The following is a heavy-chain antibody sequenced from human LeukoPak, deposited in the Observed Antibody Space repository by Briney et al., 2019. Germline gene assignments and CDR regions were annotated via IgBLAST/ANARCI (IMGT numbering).Heavy chain of an antibody. D-gene: IGHD3-9*01. V-gene: IGHV3-30*18. CDR1: GFTFSSYG. J-gene: IGHJ3*02. CDR2: ISYDGSNK. CDR3: AKGRWGLTINNFDI. Sequence: GRSLRLSCAASGFTFSSYGMHWVRQAPGKGLEWVAVISYDGSNKYYADSVKGRFTISRDSSKNTLYLQINSLRGEDTAVYYCAKGRWGLTINNFDIWGQGTMVTVSS.